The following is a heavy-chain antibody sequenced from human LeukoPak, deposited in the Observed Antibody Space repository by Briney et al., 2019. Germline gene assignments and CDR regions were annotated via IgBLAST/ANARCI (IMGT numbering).Heavy chain of an antibody. V-gene: IGHV4-34*01. D-gene: IGHD4-17*01. Sequence: SETLSLTCAAYGGSFSGYYWSWIRQPPGKGLEWIGEINHSGSTNYNPFLKSRVTISVDTSKNQFSLKLSSVTAADTAVYYCARGFPTTVTTYRGGYFDYWGQGTLVTVSS. CDR1: GGSFSGYY. J-gene: IGHJ4*02. CDR2: INHSGST. CDR3: ARGFPTTVTTYRGGYFDY.